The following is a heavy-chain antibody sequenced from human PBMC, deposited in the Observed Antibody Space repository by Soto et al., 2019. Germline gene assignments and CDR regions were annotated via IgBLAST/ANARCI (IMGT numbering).Heavy chain of an antibody. CDR3: ARDSTAMVKARSWFDP. D-gene: IGHD5-18*01. Sequence: ASVKVSCKASGYTFTSYYMHWVRQAPGQGLEWMGIINPSGGSTSYAQKFQGRVTMTRDTSTSTVYMELSSLRSEDTAVYYCARDSTAMVKARSWFDPWGQGTLVTVSS. CDR1: GYTFTSYY. J-gene: IGHJ5*02. CDR2: INPSGGST. V-gene: IGHV1-46*01.